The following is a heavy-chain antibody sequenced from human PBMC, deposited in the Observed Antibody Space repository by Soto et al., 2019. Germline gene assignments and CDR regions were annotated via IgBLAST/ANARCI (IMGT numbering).Heavy chain of an antibody. D-gene: IGHD6-19*01. CDR1: GGTFSSYA. CDR3: ARDRGYSSGWGAFDI. CDR2: IIPIFGTA. Sequence: SVKVSCKASGGTFSSYAISWVRQAPGQGLEWMGGIIPIFGTANYAQKFQGRVTITADKSTSTAYMELSSLGSEDTAVYYCARDRGYSSGWGAFDIWGQGTMVTVSS. J-gene: IGHJ3*02. V-gene: IGHV1-69*06.